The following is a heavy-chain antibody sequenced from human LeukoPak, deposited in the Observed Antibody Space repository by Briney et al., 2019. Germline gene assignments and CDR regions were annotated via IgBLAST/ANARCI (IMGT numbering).Heavy chain of an antibody. D-gene: IGHD2-15*01. CDR2: IYNSGST. V-gene: IGHV4-39*07. J-gene: IGHJ3*02. CDR3: ARDASIGYCSGGSCYDAFDI. CDR1: GGSISSSSYF. Sequence: PSETLSLTCTVSGGSISSSSYFWDWIRQPPGKGLEWIGSIYNSGSTNYNPSLKSRVTISVDKSKNQFSLKLSSVTAADTAVYYCARDASIGYCSGGSCYDAFDIWGQGTMVTVSS.